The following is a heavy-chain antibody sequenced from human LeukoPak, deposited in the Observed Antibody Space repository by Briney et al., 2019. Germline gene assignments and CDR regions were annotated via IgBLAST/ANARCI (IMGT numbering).Heavy chain of an antibody. Sequence: GGSLRLSCAASGFTFSSYGMSWVRQAPGKGLEWVSAISGSGGSTYYADSVKGRFTISRDNSKNTLYLQMNSLRAEDTAVYYCATPGPIVATIGVFDYWGQGTLVTVSS. CDR2: ISGSGGST. CDR1: GFTFSSYG. J-gene: IGHJ4*02. V-gene: IGHV3-23*01. D-gene: IGHD5-12*01. CDR3: ATPGPIVATIGVFDY.